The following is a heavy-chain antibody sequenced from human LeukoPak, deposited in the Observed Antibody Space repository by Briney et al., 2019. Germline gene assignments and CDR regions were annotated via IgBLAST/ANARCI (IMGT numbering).Heavy chain of an antibody. CDR3: TTQELLWFGELFG. CDR1: GFTFSSYG. D-gene: IGHD3-10*01. V-gene: IGHV3-33*01. CDR2: IWYGGSNK. Sequence: GGSLRLSCAASGFTFSSYGMHWVRQAPGKGLEWVAVIWYGGSNKYYADSVKGRFTISRDNSKNTLYLQMNSLRAEDTAVYYCTTQELLWFGELFGWGQGTLVTVSS. J-gene: IGHJ4*02.